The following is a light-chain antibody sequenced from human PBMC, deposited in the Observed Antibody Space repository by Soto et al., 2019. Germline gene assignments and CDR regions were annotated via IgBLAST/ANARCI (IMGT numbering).Light chain of an antibody. V-gene: IGKV3-15*01. CDR2: DTS. CDR1: QFVSSR. J-gene: IGKJ2*01. Sequence: DIVVTQSPATLSASPGERVTLSCRASQFVSSRLAWYQQRPGQVPRLLIYDTSTRAPGISARFSGSGSGTEFTLTISSLHPDDFASYYCQQYKSYSPYTFGQGTKLEIK. CDR3: QQYKSYSPYT.